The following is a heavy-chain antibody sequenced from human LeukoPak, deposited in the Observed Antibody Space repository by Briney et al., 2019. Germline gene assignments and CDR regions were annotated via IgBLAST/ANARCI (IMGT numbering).Heavy chain of an antibody. CDR2: IYYSGST. CDR3: ARGTGSFDY. CDR1: GGSISSYY. Sequence: SETLSLTCTVSGGSISSYYWSWIRQPPGKGLEWMGYIYYSGSTNYNPSLKSRVTISVDTSKNQFSLKLSSVTAADTAVYYCARGTGSFDYWGQGALVTVSS. J-gene: IGHJ4*02. V-gene: IGHV4-59*01. D-gene: IGHD1-14*01.